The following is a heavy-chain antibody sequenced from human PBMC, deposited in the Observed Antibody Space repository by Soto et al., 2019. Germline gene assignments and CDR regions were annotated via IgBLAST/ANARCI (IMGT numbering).Heavy chain of an antibody. CDR1: GFIFSSYG. J-gene: IGHJ4*02. V-gene: IGHV3-30*18. CDR2: ISYDGSNK. Sequence: QVQLVESGGGVVQPGRSLRLSCAASGFIFSSYGMHWVRRAPGKGLEWVAVISYDGSNKYYADSVKGRFTISRDNSKNTRYLQMNSRRAEDTAVYYCAKDSDSSLDYWGQGTLGTVSS. CDR3: AKDSDSSLDY. D-gene: IGHD6-19*01.